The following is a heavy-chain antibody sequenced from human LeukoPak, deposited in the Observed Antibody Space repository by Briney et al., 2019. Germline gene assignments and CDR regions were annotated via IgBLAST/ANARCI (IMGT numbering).Heavy chain of an antibody. CDR1: GFTFSSYG. J-gene: IGHJ3*02. D-gene: IGHD6-19*01. CDR3: AKEQSSGWYGDAFDI. CDR2: ISGSGGST. V-gene: IGHV3-23*01. Sequence: GGSLRLSCAASGFTFSSYGMSWVRQAPGKGLEWVSVISGSGGSTYYADSVKGRFTISRDNSKNTLYLQMDSLRAEDTAVYYCAKEQSSGWYGDAFDIWGQGTMVTVSS.